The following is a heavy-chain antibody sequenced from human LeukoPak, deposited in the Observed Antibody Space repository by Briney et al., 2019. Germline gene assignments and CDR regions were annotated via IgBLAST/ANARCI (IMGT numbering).Heavy chain of an antibody. J-gene: IGHJ4*02. Sequence: GGSLRLSCAASGFTFSSYWMSWVRQAPGKGLEWVASIKQDGSEKYYVDSVKGRFTISRDNAKNSLYLQMNSPRAEDTAVYYCARDQDDFWSGHSLLDYWGQGTLVTVSS. CDR3: ARDQDDFWSGHSLLDY. D-gene: IGHD3-3*01. CDR2: IKQDGSEK. V-gene: IGHV3-7*01. CDR1: GFTFSSYW.